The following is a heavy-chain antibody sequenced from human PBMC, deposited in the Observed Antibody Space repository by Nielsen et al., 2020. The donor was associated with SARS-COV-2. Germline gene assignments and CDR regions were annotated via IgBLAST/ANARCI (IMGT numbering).Heavy chain of an antibody. CDR1: GFNFDDYA. D-gene: IGHD6-19*01. J-gene: IGHJ6*02. V-gene: IGHV3-9*01. CDR3: ARDSQWLVTGYYYYGMDV. Sequence: SLKISCAASGFNFDDYAMHWVRQAPGKGLEWVSGISWNSGSIGYADSVKGRFTISRDNAKNSLYLQMNSLRAEDTAVYYCARDSQWLVTGYYYYGMDVWGQGTTVTVSS. CDR2: ISWNSGSI.